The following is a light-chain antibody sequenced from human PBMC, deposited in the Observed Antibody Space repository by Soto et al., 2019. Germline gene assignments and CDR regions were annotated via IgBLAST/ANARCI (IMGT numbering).Light chain of an antibody. Sequence: EIVMTQSPATLSVSPGERAHLSCRAIQSVSSTLAWYQQKPGQAPRLLIYGASTRATGIPARFSGSGSWTEFTLTISSLQSEDFAVYYCQQYNNWPPTWTFGQGTKVDIK. CDR2: GAS. CDR1: QSVSST. CDR3: QQYNNWPPTWT. J-gene: IGKJ1*01. V-gene: IGKV3-15*01.